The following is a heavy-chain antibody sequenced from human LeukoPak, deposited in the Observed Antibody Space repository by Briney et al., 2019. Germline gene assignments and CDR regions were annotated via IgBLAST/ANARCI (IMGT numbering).Heavy chain of an antibody. Sequence: SETLSLTCTVSGGSISGSISGTYWSWVRQPAGKGLEWIGRIHSSGSTKYNPSLKSRVTMSVDTSKNQLFLRLTSVTAADTALYYCARGSQNYYNPFDNWGQGTLVTCPQ. J-gene: IGHJ4*02. CDR2: IHSSGST. V-gene: IGHV4-4*07. CDR1: GGSISGSISGTY. CDR3: ARGSQNYYNPFDN. D-gene: IGHD3-10*01.